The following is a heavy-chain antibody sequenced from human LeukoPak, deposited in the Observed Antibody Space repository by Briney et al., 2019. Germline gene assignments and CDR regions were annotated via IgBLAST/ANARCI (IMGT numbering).Heavy chain of an antibody. J-gene: IGHJ6*02. Sequence: PGGSLRLSCAASGFAFSSYEMNWVRQAPGKGLERVSYISSSGSTIYYADSVKGRFTISRDNAKNSLYLQMNSLRAEVTAVYYCARERMVRGAIYYYYYGMDVWGQGTTVTVSS. CDR3: ARERMVRGAIYYYYYGMDV. D-gene: IGHD3-10*01. CDR1: GFAFSSYE. V-gene: IGHV3-48*03. CDR2: ISSSGSTI.